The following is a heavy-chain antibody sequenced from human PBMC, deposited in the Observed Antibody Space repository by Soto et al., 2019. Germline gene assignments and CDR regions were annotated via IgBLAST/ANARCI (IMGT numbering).Heavy chain of an antibody. Sequence: QVQLQESGPGLVKPSETLSLTCAVPGDSISSRNWWSWVRQTPGKGLEYIGEIHHSGSTNYNPSLKSRVTMSVDKSKNQFSLNLNSVTAADTAIYYCARRKLEMMYVGWFDPWGQGTLVTVSS. V-gene: IGHV4-4*02. D-gene: IGHD2-8*01. CDR1: GDSISSRNW. CDR2: IHHSGST. J-gene: IGHJ5*02. CDR3: ARRKLEMMYVGWFDP.